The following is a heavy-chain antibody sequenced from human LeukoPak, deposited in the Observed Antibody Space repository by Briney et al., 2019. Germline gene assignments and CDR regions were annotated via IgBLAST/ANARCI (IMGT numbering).Heavy chain of an antibody. Sequence: SGTLSLTCAVSGGSISSNNWWSWVRQPPGKGLEWIGEIFHSGSTNYNPSLKSRVTISVDTSKNQFSLKLNSVTAADTAVYYCARLSLERRVMLGPTRDYWGQGTLVTVSS. D-gene: IGHD2-21*01. CDR2: IFHSGST. CDR3: ARLSLERRVMLGPTRDY. J-gene: IGHJ4*02. CDR1: GGSISSNNW. V-gene: IGHV4-4*02.